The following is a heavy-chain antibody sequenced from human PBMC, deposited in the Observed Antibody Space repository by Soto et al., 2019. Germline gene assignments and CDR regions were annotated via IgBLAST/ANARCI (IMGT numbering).Heavy chain of an antibody. CDR3: ASSITMIEAFDI. CDR1: GFTFSSYG. Sequence: GGSLRLSCAASGFTFSSYGMHWVRQAPGKGLEWVAVIWYDGSNKYYADSVKGRFTITRDNSKNTLYLQMNSLRAEDTAVYYCASSITMIEAFDIWGQGTMVPVSS. D-gene: IGHD3-22*01. CDR2: IWYDGSNK. V-gene: IGHV3-33*01. J-gene: IGHJ3*02.